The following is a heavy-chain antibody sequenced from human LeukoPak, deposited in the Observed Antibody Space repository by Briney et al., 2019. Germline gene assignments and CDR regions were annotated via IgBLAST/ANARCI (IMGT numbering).Heavy chain of an antibody. Sequence: GASVKLSCKASGYTFTSYDINWVRQATGQGLEWMGWMNPNSGNTGYAQKFQGRVTMTRNTSISTAYMELSSLRSEDTAVYYCAREDALWFGELLFDAFDIWGQGTMVTVSS. CDR3: AREDALWFGELLFDAFDI. CDR2: MNPNSGNT. D-gene: IGHD3-10*01. J-gene: IGHJ3*02. V-gene: IGHV1-8*01. CDR1: GYTFTSYD.